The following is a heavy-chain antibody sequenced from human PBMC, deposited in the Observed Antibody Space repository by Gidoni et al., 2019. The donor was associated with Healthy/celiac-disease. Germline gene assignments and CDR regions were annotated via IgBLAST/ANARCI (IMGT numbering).Heavy chain of an antibody. CDR3: ARILYEDSGSFLFDY. J-gene: IGHJ4*02. V-gene: IGHV2-70*15. CDR1: GFSLSTSGMC. D-gene: IGHD1-26*01. CDR2: IDWDDDK. Sequence: QVTLRESGPALVKPTQTLTLTCTFSGFSLSTSGMCVSWIRQPPGKALEWLARIDWDDDKYYSTSLKTRLTISKDTSKNQVVLTMTNMDPVDTATYYCARILYEDSGSFLFDYWGQGTLVTVSS.